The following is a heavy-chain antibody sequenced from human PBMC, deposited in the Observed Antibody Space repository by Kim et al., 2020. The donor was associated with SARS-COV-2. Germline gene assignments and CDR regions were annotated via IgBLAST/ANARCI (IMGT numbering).Heavy chain of an antibody. Sequence: SETLSLTCTVSGGSISSGSYYWSWIRQPAGKGLEWIGRIYTSGSTNYNPSLKSRVTISVDTSKNQFSLKLSSVTAADTAVYYCARDGGYSGSYYYWGQGTLVTVSS. CDR2: IYTSGST. CDR1: GGSISSGSYY. D-gene: IGHD1-26*01. V-gene: IGHV4-61*02. J-gene: IGHJ4*02. CDR3: ARDGGYSGSYYY.